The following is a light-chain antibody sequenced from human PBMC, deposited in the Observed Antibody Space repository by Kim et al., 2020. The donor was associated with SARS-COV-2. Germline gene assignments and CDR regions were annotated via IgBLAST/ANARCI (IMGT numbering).Light chain of an antibody. CDR2: DAF. V-gene: IGKV1-39*01. Sequence: DIQITQSPSSLSASAGDRVTITCRASQSISTYLNWYQQKPGKVPKLLIYDAFTLESGVPSRFSGSRSWTDFTLTISSLQPEDFATYYCQQANSFPWTFGQGTKVDIK. CDR3: QQANSFPWT. J-gene: IGKJ1*01. CDR1: QSISTY.